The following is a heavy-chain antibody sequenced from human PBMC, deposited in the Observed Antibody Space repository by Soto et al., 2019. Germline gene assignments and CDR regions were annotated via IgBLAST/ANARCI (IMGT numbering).Heavy chain of an antibody. CDR1: GFTFSSYG. V-gene: IGHV3-33*01. Sequence: QVQLVESGGGVVQPGRSLRLSCAASGFTFSSYGMHWVRQAPGKGLEWVAVIWYDGSNKYYADSVKGRFTISRDNSKNTLYLQMNRLRAEDTAVYYCARDGGRGAFDIWGQGTMVTVSS. CDR2: IWYDGSNK. CDR3: ARDGGRGAFDI. J-gene: IGHJ3*02. D-gene: IGHD3-16*01.